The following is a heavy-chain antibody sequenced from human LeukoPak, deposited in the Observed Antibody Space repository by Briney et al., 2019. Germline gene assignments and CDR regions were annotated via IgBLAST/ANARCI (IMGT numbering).Heavy chain of an antibody. CDR2: IYHSGST. Sequence: SETLSLTCAVSGGSISSGGYSWSWIRQPPGKGLEWIGYIYHSGSTYYNPSLKSRVTISVDRSKNQFSLKLSSVTAADTAVYYCARRRIAARPFDYWGQGTLVTVSS. D-gene: IGHD6-6*01. V-gene: IGHV4-30-2*01. CDR3: ARRRIAARPFDY. J-gene: IGHJ4*02. CDR1: GGSISSGGYS.